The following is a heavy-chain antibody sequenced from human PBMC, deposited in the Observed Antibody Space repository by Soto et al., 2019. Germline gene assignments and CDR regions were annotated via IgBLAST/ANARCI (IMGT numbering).Heavy chain of an antibody. V-gene: IGHV1-18*01. D-gene: IGHD3-22*01. Sequence: ASVKVSCKTSGYTFTSYSISWVRQAPGQGLEWLGWISAYDDNTKYAQTLQGRVSMSTDTSTNTAYMELRSLRSDDTAMYYCARGGYYDSSDSRNYHYYGMNVWGQGTTVTVSS. CDR1: GYTFTSYS. CDR2: ISAYDDNT. CDR3: ARGGYYDSSDSRNYHYYGMNV. J-gene: IGHJ6*02.